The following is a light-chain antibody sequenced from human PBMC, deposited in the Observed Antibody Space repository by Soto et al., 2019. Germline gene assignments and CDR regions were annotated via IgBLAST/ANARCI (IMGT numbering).Light chain of an antibody. CDR2: GAS. CDR1: RSVGSN. CDR3: QQYSNWPFT. J-gene: IGKJ2*01. V-gene: IGKV3-15*01. Sequence: EIVMTQSPGTLSVSPGEGAALSCRASRSVGSNLAWYQQRPGQPPRLLIYGASTRATGIPARFSGSGSGTEFTLTISSLQSEDFAIYYCQQYSNWPFTFGQGTKLEIK.